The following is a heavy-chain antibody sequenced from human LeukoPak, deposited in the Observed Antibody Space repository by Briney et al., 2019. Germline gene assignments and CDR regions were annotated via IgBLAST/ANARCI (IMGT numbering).Heavy chain of an antibody. Sequence: GGSLRLSCAASRFTFYSYTMNWVRQAPGKGLEWVSSITTSSTYIYYADSVRGRFTISRDNAKNSLYLRMSRLRVEDMGVDCCARGEGYYASGSYYIDYWGQGTLVTVSS. V-gene: IGHV3-21*01. CDR1: RFTFYSYT. CDR2: ITTSSTYI. CDR3: ARGEGYYASGSYYIDY. J-gene: IGHJ4*02. D-gene: IGHD3-10*01.